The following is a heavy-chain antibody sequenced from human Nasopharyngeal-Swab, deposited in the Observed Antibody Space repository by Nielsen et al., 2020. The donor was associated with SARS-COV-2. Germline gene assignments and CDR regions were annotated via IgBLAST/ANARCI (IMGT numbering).Heavy chain of an antibody. CDR3: ARDFSEKGYYYYGMDV. J-gene: IGHJ6*02. V-gene: IGHV3-30*04. CDR2: ISYDGSNT. D-gene: IGHD1-26*01. Sequence: GESLKISCAASGFTFSSYAMHWVRQAPGKGLEWVAVISYDGSNTYYADSVKGRFTISRDNSKNTLYLQMNSLRAEDTAVYYCARDFSEKGYYYYGMDVWGQGTTVTVSS. CDR1: GFTFSSYA.